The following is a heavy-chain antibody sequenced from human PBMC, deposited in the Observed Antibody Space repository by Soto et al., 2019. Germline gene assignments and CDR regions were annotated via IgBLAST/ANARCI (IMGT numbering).Heavy chain of an antibody. CDR1: GFSFGTYT. CDR3: VRGSGFLLDQ. CDR2: LSDSVGTT. Sequence: GGSLRLSCAVSGFSFGTYTVNWVRQAPGMGLEWVSGLSDSVGTTHYAYSVKGRFSISRHNANNSLYLQMDSLRVEDTAVYYCVRGSGFLLDQWGQGTPVTVSS. V-gene: IGHV3-23*01. D-gene: IGHD6-19*01. J-gene: IGHJ4*02.